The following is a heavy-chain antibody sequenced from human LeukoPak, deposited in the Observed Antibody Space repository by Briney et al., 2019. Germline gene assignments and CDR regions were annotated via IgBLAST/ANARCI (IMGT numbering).Heavy chain of an antibody. J-gene: IGHJ3*02. D-gene: IGHD3-3*01. CDR2: ISAYNGNT. Sequence: ASVKVSCKASGGTFSSYAISWVRQAPGQGLEWMGWISAYNGNTNYAQKLQGRVTMTTDTSTSTAYMELRSLRSDDTAVYYCASGRYDFWSGYLFAFDIWGQGTMVTVSS. CDR3: ASGRYDFWSGYLFAFDI. CDR1: GGTFSSYA. V-gene: IGHV1-18*01.